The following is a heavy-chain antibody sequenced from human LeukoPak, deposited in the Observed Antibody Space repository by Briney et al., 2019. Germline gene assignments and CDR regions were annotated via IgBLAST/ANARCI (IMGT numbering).Heavy chain of an antibody. Sequence: PSETLSLTCTVSGASISIYSWSWFRQPPGKGLEWIGYIYCSGSTKSNPSHNSRVTIPVDTPKNQFFLKLSSVTAADTGVYYCARWVYDCVWGSYRYYFVFWGQGTLVTVSS. D-gene: IGHD3-16*02. CDR2: IYCSGST. CDR3: ARWVYDCVWGSYRYYFVF. J-gene: IGHJ4*02. V-gene: IGHV4-59*08. CDR1: GASISIYS.